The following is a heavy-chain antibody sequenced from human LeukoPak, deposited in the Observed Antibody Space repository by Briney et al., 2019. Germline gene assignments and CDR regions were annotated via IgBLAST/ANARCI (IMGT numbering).Heavy chain of an antibody. CDR3: AKLVTTLDY. V-gene: IGHV3-30*18. Sequence: HPGRSLRLSCAASGFTFSSYGMHWVRQAPGKGLEWVAVISYDGSNKYYADSVKGRFTISRDNSKNTLYLQMNSLRAEDTAVYYCAKLVTTLDYWGQGTLVTVSS. J-gene: IGHJ4*02. CDR2: ISYDGSNK. D-gene: IGHD4-17*01. CDR1: GFTFSSYG.